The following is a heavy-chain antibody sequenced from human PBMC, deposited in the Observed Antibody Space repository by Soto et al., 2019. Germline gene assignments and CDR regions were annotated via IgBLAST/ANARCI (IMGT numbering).Heavy chain of an antibody. J-gene: IGHJ4*02. CDR3: AHSALPYSHYFDY. V-gene: IGHV2-5*02. D-gene: IGHD4-4*01. Sequence: QITLKESGPMLVKPTETLTLTCTFSGFSLSTRGVGVGWIGQPPGKALEWLALIYWDDDKRYIPSLESRVTITKDTSKKQVVLTLANLDPVYTARYYCAHSALPYSHYFDYWGQGALVTVSS. CDR2: IYWDDDK. CDR1: GFSLSTRGVG.